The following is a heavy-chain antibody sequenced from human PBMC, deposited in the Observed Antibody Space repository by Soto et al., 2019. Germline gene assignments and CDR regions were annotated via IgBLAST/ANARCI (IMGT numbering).Heavy chain of an antibody. D-gene: IGHD3-10*01. Sequence: TLSLTCTVSDGSISSGDYYWSWIRQPPGKGLEWIGYIYYSGSTYYNPSLKSRVTISVDTSKNQFSLKLSSVTAADTAVYYCARDIYYYGSGPKEGPSLYFDYWGQGTLVTVSS. V-gene: IGHV4-30-4*01. CDR1: DGSISSGDYY. J-gene: IGHJ4*02. CDR3: ARDIYYYGSGPKEGPSLYFDY. CDR2: IYYSGST.